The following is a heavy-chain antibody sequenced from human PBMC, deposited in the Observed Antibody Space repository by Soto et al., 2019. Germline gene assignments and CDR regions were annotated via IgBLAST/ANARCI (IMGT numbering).Heavy chain of an antibody. CDR2: IHHSGNS. J-gene: IGHJ4*02. D-gene: IGHD6-13*01. CDR3: ARGERQQQRDY. CDR1: GDSISSDKW. V-gene: IGHV4-4*02. Sequence: SETLSLTCAVSGDSISSDKWWSWVRQPPGKGLEWIGEIHHSGNSNYNPSLKSRVIISVDKSKNLFSLKLSSVTDADTAVYYCARGERQQQRDYWGQGTLVTVS.